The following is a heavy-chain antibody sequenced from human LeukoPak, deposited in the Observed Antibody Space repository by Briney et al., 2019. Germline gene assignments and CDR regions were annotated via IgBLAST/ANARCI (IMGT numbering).Heavy chain of an antibody. CDR2: INKDGSEK. J-gene: IGHJ4*02. Sequence: GGSLTLSCAASGFTFGNYWMSWVRQAPGKGLEWVANINKDGSEKYYVDSVKGRFTISRDNAKNSLYLQMNSLRVEDTAVYYCARDKVTYWGQGTLVTVSS. CDR1: GFTFGNYW. CDR3: ARDKVTY. V-gene: IGHV3-7*01.